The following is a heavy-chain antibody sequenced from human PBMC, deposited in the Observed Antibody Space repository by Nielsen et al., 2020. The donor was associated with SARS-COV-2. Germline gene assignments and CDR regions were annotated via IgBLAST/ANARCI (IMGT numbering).Heavy chain of an antibody. CDR2: ILHYGGNV. D-gene: IGHD4-17*01. CDR3: ARDAYGDLIYGMDV. V-gene: IGHV3-30*04. J-gene: IGHJ6*02. CDR1: GFSFLTYN. Sequence: SLKLSCTAPGFSFLTYNVHWVRQAPGKGLEWVAAILHYGGNVYHADSVKGRFTISRDNSRNTLYLQMNTLRPEDTAVYSCARDAYGDLIYGMDVWGRGTTVTVSS.